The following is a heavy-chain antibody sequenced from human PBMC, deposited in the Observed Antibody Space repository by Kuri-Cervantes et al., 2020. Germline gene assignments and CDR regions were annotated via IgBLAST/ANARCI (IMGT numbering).Heavy chain of an antibody. J-gene: IGHJ5*01. Sequence: SQTLSLTCAVYGGSFSGYYWSWIRLPAGKGLEWIGRIYPSGSAHYNPSLKSRLTISLDKSKKHFSLTLTSVTAADTAVYYCASTSGLSGSALDSWGQGTLVTVSS. CDR2: IYPSGSA. CDR3: ASTSGLSGSALDS. CDR1: GGSFSGYY. V-gene: IGHV4-59*10. D-gene: IGHD6-19*01.